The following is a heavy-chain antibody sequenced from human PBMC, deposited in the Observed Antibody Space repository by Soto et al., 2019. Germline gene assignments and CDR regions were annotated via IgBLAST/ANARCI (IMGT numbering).Heavy chain of an antibody. CDR2: ISHGATRK. CDR1: RFTFSDYG. J-gene: IGHJ4*02. Sequence: GGSLRLSCAASRFTFSDYGMHWVRQAPGKGLEWVAGISHGATRKSYSDAVKGRFIISRDNSKKMLYLQLNSLRREDTAVYYCAKDWVGGSNRYKLDYWGPGTLVTVSS. V-gene: IGHV3-30*18. CDR3: AKDWVGGSNRYKLDY. D-gene: IGHD1-20*01.